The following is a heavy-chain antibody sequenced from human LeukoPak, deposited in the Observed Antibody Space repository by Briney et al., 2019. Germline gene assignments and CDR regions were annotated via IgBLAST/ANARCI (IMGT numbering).Heavy chain of an antibody. CDR2: ISSSSSNI. CDR3: ARDRYSSSSYYYYGMDV. Sequence: GGSLRLSCAASGFTFSSYTMNWVRQAPGKGLEWVSSISSSSSNIYYADSVKGRFTISRDNAKNSLYLQMTSLRAEDTAVYYCARDRYSSSSYYYYGMDVWGQGTTVTVSS. D-gene: IGHD6-13*01. V-gene: IGHV3-21*04. CDR1: GFTFSSYT. J-gene: IGHJ6*02.